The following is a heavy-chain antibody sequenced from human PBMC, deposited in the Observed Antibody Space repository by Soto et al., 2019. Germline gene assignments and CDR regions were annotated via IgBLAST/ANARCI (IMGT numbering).Heavy chain of an antibody. CDR2: MYKTGET. CDR1: GGSVSTGMKY. Sequence: SETLSLTCTVSGGSVSTGMKYWGWVRQPPGKALEFIGYMYKTGETLLNSSLKSRVTLSMETSKNQFSLTLSSVTAADTAVYFCMKAHKSGDFLGMSVWGPGTTVTVSS. D-gene: IGHD3-10*01. V-gene: IGHV4-61*01. J-gene: IGHJ6*02. CDR3: MKAHKSGDFLGMSV.